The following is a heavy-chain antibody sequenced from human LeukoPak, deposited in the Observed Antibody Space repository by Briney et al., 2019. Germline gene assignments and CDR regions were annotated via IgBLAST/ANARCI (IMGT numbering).Heavy chain of an antibody. CDR1: GYTFTGYY. D-gene: IGHD1-26*01. CDR2: INPNSGGT. CDR3: ARDLGTLSGSHGYYYYGMDV. J-gene: IGHJ6*02. Sequence: GASVKVSCKASGYTFTGYYMHWVRQAPGQGLEWMGWINPNSGGTNYAQKFQGWVTMTRDTSISTAYMELSRLRSDDTAVYYCARDLGTLSGSHGYYYYGMDVWGQGTTVTVSS. V-gene: IGHV1-2*04.